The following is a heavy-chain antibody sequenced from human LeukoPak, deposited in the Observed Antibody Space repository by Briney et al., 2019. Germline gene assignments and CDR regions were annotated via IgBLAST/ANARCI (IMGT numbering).Heavy chain of an antibody. CDR1: GFTFSSYG. Sequence: GRSLRLSCAASGFTFSSYGMHWVRQAPGKGLEWVAVISYDGSNKYYADSVKGRFTISRDNSKNTLYLQMHSLRAEDTAVYYCAKRAGGYDDFDIWGQGTMVTVSS. CDR3: AKRAGGYDDFDI. J-gene: IGHJ3*02. V-gene: IGHV3-30*18. D-gene: IGHD3-22*01. CDR2: ISYDGSNK.